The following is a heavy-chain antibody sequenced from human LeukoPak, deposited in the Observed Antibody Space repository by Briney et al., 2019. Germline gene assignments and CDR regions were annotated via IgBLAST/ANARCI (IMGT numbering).Heavy chain of an antibody. J-gene: IGHJ4*02. CDR1: GGSFSGYY. V-gene: IGHV4-34*01. CDR2: INHSGST. CDR3: ARVLIAAAGSYDY. Sequence: SETLSLTCAVYGGSFSGYYWSWIRQPPGKGLEWIGEINHSGSTNYNPSLKSRVTISVDTSKNQFSLQLNSVTPEDTAVYYCARVLIAAAGSYDYWGQGTLVTVSS. D-gene: IGHD6-13*01.